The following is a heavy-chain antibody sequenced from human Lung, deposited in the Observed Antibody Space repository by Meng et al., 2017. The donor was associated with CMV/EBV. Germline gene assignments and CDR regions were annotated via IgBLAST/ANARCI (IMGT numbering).Heavy chain of an antibody. CDR2: VYHSGYT. D-gene: IGHD4/OR15-4a*01. CDR3: ARVTEYGGNCFDS. Sequence: SETLSLTCAVSGTSISTSNWWSWVRQPPGKGLEWIGEVYHSGYTNYNPSFKSRVSMSVDRSKNQFSLRLSSVTAADTAVYYCARVTEYGGNCFDSWGQGTXVTVYS. J-gene: IGHJ4*02. CDR1: GTSISTSNW. V-gene: IGHV4-4*02.